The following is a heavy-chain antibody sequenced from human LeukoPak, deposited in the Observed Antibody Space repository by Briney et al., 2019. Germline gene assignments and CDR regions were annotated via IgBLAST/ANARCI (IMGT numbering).Heavy chain of an antibody. V-gene: IGHV4-59*01. CDR1: GGSISSYY. Sequence: SETLSLTCTVSGGSISSYYWSWLRQPPGKGLEWIGYIYYSGSTNYSPSLKSRVTISVDTSKNQFSLKLSSVTAADTAVYYCARRRNSYGSYDYWGQGTLVTVSS. CDR2: IYYSGST. J-gene: IGHJ4*02. D-gene: IGHD5-18*01. CDR3: ARRRNSYGSYDY.